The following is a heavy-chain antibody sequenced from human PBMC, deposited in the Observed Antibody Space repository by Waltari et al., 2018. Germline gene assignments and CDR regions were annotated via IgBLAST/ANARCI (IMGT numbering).Heavy chain of an antibody. Sequence: VQLVESGGGLIQPGGSLRLSCAASGFTVSRTYMRWVRQAPGKGLEWVLVIYRGGSTYYADSVKGRFTISRDNSKNTLYLQMNSLRAEDTAVYYCARDRVTTKVHRYFDLWGRGTLVTVSS. D-gene: IGHD4-17*01. CDR3: ARDRVTTKVHRYFDL. CDR2: IYRGGST. CDR1: GFTVSRTY. V-gene: IGHV3-53*01. J-gene: IGHJ2*01.